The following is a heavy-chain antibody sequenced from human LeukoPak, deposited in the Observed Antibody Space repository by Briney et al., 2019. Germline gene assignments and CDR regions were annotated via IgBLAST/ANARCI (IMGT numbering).Heavy chain of an antibody. Sequence: SETLSLTCTVSGGPISSYYWSWIRQPPGKGLEWIGYIYYSGSTNYNPSLKSRVTISVDTSKNQFSLKLSSVTAADTAVYYCARTRSDSGSHGDWFDPWGQGTLVTVSS. J-gene: IGHJ5*02. CDR3: ARTRSDSGSHGDWFDP. D-gene: IGHD1-26*01. CDR2: IYYSGST. V-gene: IGHV4-59*01. CDR1: GGPISSYY.